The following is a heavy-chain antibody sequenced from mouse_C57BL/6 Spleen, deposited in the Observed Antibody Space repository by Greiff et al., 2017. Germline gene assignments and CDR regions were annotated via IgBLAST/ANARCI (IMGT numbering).Heavy chain of an antibody. D-gene: IGHD2-4*01. CDR1: GYTFTSYW. V-gene: IGHV1-55*01. CDR3: ARDDYDGSWFAY. Sequence: QVQLQQPGAELVKPGASVKMSCKASGYTFTSYWITWVKQRPGQGLEWIGDIYPGSGSTNYNEKFKSKATLTVDTSSSTAYMQLSSLTSEDSAVYYCARDDYDGSWFAYWGQGTLVTVAA. CDR2: IYPGSGST. J-gene: IGHJ3*01.